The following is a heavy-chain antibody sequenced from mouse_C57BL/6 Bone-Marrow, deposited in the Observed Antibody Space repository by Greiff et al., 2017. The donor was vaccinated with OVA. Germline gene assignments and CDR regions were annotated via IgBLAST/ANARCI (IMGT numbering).Heavy chain of an antibody. Sequence: EVQLKESGGGLVKPGGSLKLSCAASGFTFSDYGMHWVRQAPEKGLEWVAYISRGSSTIYYADTVKGRFTLSTDNAKNTPCLEMTSLRSGDTAMYYCARHYGNPYWYFDVWGTGTTVTVSS. CDR3: ARHYGNPYWYFDV. CDR2: ISRGSSTI. J-gene: IGHJ1*03. V-gene: IGHV5-17*01. CDR1: GFTFSDYG. D-gene: IGHD2-1*01.